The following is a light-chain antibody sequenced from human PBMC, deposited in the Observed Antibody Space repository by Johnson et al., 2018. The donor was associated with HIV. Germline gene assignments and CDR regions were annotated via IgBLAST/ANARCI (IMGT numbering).Light chain of an antibody. CDR1: SSNIGNNY. J-gene: IGLJ1*01. V-gene: IGLV1-51*02. CDR3: GTWDSSLSGGV. CDR2: ENN. Sequence: QSVLTQPPSVSAAPGQKVTISCSGSSSNIGNNYVSWYQQLPGTAPKLLIYENNKRPSGIPDRFSGSKSGTSATLGITGLQTGDEADYYCGTWDSSLSGGVVGSGTKFTVL.